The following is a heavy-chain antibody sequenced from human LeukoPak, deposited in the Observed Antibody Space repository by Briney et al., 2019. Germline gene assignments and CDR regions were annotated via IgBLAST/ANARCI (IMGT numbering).Heavy chain of an antibody. V-gene: IGHV3-23*01. J-gene: IGHJ5*02. CDR1: GFTFSSYA. D-gene: IGHD6-19*01. Sequence: GGSLRLSCAAYGFTFSSYAMSWVRQAPGKGLEWVSAISGSGGSTYYADSVKGRFTISRDNSKNTLYLQMNSLRAEDTAVYYCAKLGPITGYSSGWYSGVDWFDPWGQGTLVTVSS. CDR2: ISGSGGST. CDR3: AKLGPITGYSSGWYSGVDWFDP.